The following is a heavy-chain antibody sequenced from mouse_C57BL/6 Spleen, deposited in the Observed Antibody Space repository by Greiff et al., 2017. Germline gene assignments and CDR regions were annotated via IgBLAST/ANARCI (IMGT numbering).Heavy chain of an antibody. J-gene: IGHJ2*01. D-gene: IGHD2-3*01. CDR2: ISDGGSYT. CDR1: GFTFSSYA. CDR3: ARENYDGYQYYFDY. Sequence: EVMLVESGGGLVKPGGSLKLSCAASGFTFSSYAMSWVRQTPEKRLEWVATISDGGSYTYYPDNVKGRFTISRDNAKNNLYLQMSNLKTEDTAMYYCARENYDGYQYYFDYWGQGTTLTVSS. V-gene: IGHV5-4*01.